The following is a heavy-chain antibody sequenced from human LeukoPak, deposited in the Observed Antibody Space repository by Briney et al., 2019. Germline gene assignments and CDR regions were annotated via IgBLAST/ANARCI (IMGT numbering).Heavy chain of an antibody. V-gene: IGHV1-69*13. J-gene: IGHJ6*02. CDR1: GGTFSSYG. CDR2: IIPIFGAA. Sequence: GASVKVSCKASGGTFSSYGVSWMRQAPGQGLEWMGGIIPIFGAANYAQGFRGRVTLTADESTNTAYMDLSGLRSEDTAVYYCARTRSGCSTTNCYPHEMDVWGQGTTVTVSS. CDR3: ARTRSGCSTTNCYPHEMDV. D-gene: IGHD2/OR15-2a*01.